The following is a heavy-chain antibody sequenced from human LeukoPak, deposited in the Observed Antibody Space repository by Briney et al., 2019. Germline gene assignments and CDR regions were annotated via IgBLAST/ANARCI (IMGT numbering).Heavy chain of an antibody. D-gene: IGHD6-19*01. CDR1: GGFISSTSYY. CDR3: ARGQYSSGWFKLYAFDI. Sequence: SETLSLTCTVSGGFISSTSYYWGWIRQPPGKGLEWIGSIYYSGSTYYNPSLKSRVTISVDTSKNQFSLKLSSVTAVDTAVYYCARGQYSSGWFKLYAFDIWGQGTMVTVSS. J-gene: IGHJ3*02. CDR2: IYYSGST. V-gene: IGHV4-39*01.